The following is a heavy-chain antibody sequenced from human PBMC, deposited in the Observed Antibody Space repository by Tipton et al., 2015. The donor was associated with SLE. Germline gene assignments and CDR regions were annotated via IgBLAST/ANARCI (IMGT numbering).Heavy chain of an antibody. CDR1: GGSFSGYY. CDR3: ATGLGELFYYYGMDV. V-gene: IGHV4-34*01. J-gene: IGHJ6*02. CDR2: INHGGST. Sequence: TLSLTCAVYGGSFSGYYWSWIRQPPGKGLEWIGEINHGGSTNYNPSLKSRVTISVDTSKNQFSLKLSSVTAADTAVYYCATGLGELFYYYGMDVWGQGTTVTVSS. D-gene: IGHD3-10*01.